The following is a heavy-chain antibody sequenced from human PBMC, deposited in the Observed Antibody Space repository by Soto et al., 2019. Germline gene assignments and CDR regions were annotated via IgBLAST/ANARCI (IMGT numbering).Heavy chain of an antibody. J-gene: IGHJ6*02. CDR3: AKDHADDYDFWRGYYPPDYYYGMDV. V-gene: IGHV3-23*01. Sequence: GGSLRLSCAASGFTFSSYAMSWVRQAPGKGLEWVSAISGSGGSTYYADSVKGRFTISRDNSKNTLYLQMNSLRAEDTAVYYCAKDHADDYDFWRGYYPPDYYYGMDVSGQGTTVTVSS. D-gene: IGHD3-3*01. CDR1: GFTFSSYA. CDR2: ISGSGGST.